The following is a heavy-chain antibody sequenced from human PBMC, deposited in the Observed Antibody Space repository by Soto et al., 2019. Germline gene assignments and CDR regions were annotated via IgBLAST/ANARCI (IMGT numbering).Heavy chain of an antibody. CDR1: GFTFSSYS. CDR3: ARVRGYCSSTSCYDAFDI. D-gene: IGHD2-2*01. J-gene: IGHJ3*02. CDR2: ISSSSSYI. V-gene: IGHV3-21*01. Sequence: GGSLRLSCAASGFTFSSYSMNWVRQARGKGLEWVSSISSSSSYIYYVDSVKGRFTISRDNAKNSLYLQMNSLRAEDTAVYYCARVRGYCSSTSCYDAFDIWGQGTMVTVSS.